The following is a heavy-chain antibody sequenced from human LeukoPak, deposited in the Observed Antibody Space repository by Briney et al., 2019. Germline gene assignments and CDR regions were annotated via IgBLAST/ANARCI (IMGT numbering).Heavy chain of an antibody. V-gene: IGHV4-34*01. J-gene: IGHJ5*02. CDR3: ARRAAYCSSTSCYAVRWFDP. CDR2: INHSGST. D-gene: IGHD2-2*01. CDR1: GGSSIGFH. Sequence: SETLSLTCAVYGGSSIGFHWNWIRQPPGKGLEWIGDINHSGSTNYNPSLTSRVTISVDTSKNQFSLKLSSVTAADTAVYYCARRAAYCSSTSCYAVRWFDPWGQGTLVTVSS.